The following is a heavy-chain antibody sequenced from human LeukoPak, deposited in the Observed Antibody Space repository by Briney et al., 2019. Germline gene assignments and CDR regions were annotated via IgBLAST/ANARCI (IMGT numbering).Heavy chain of an antibody. Sequence: ASVKVSCKASGYIFTSYAMNWVRQAPGQGLEWMGGINAGNGNTKYSQKFQGRVTITRDTPASTAYMELSSLGSEDTAVYYCARAGIWFGPTIWGQGTMVTVSS. D-gene: IGHD3-10*01. CDR3: ARAGIWFGPTI. J-gene: IGHJ3*02. CDR1: GYIFTSYA. V-gene: IGHV1-3*01. CDR2: INAGNGNT.